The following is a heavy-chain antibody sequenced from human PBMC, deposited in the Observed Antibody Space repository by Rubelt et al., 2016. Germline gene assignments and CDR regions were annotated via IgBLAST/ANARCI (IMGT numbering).Heavy chain of an antibody. CDR3: ARYSSWSAFDI. Sequence: QVQLQESGPGLVKPSQTLSLTCTVSGGSINSGGYYWSWIRQPPGKGLEWVGDIVYSGSTNYNPALTVRVPLSVDPSTNQFSLKLSSVTAADTAVYYCARYSSWSAFDIWGQGTMVTVSS. V-gene: IGHV4-61*08. CDR2: IVYSGST. J-gene: IGHJ3*02. CDR1: GGSINSGGYY. D-gene: IGHD6-13*01.